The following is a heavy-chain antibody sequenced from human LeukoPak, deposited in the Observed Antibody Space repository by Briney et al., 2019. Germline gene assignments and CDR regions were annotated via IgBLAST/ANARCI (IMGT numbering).Heavy chain of an antibody. J-gene: IGHJ4*02. CDR3: ARGIESYGDYGY. CDR2: MYNSGST. CDR1: GGSISGSY. Sequence: SETLSLTCTVSGGSISGSYWSWIRQPPGKGLEWIAYMYNSGSTNYNPSLRSRVTISIDTSKNQFSLKLSSLTAADTAIYYCARGIESYGDYGYWGQGILVTVSS. V-gene: IGHV4-59*01. D-gene: IGHD4-17*01.